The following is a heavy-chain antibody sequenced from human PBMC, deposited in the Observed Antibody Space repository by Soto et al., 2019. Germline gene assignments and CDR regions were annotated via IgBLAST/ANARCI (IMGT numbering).Heavy chain of an antibody. CDR3: ARDRTTLANDAFDI. D-gene: IGHD1-7*01. V-gene: IGHV4-4*07. CDR2: IYTSGST. CDR1: GGSISSYY. J-gene: IGHJ3*02. Sequence: SETLSLTCTVSGGSISSYYWSWIRQPAGKGLEWIGRIYTSGSTNYNPSLKSRVTMSVDTSKNQFSLNLSSVTAAADTAVYYCARDRTTLANDAFDIWGQGTTVTFSS.